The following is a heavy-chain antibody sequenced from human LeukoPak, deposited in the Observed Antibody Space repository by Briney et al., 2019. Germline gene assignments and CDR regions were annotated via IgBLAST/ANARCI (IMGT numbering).Heavy chain of an antibody. CDR2: ISGSGGST. V-gene: IGHV3-23*01. Sequence: PGGSLRLSCAASGFTFSSYGMHWVRQAPGKGLKWVSAISGSGGSTYYADSVKGRFTISRDNSKNTLYLQMNSLRAEDTAVYYCAKDSGMIVVVIIDYWGQGTLVTVSS. J-gene: IGHJ4*02. CDR3: AKDSGMIVVVIIDY. D-gene: IGHD3-22*01. CDR1: GFTFSSYG.